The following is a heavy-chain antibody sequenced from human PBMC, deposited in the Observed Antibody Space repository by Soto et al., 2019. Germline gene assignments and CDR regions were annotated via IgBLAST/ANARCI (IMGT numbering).Heavy chain of an antibody. CDR3: ARGDIWTSDY. CDR1: GYTFTSYA. Sequence: QVQLVQSGAEVKKPGASVKVSCKASGYTFTSYAMHWVRQDPGQRLEWMGWINAGNGNTKYSQKFQGRDTITRDTSASKADMELSSRRSEDTAVYYCARGDIWTSDYWGQGTLVTVSS. CDR2: INAGNGNT. D-gene: IGHD3-9*01. J-gene: IGHJ4*02. V-gene: IGHV1-3*01.